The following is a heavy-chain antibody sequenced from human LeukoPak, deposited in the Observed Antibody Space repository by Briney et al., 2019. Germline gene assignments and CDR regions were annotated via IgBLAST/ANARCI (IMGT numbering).Heavy chain of an antibody. V-gene: IGHV4-59*01. CDR3: ARASMVRGVHFDY. Sequence: SETLSLTCTVSGGSISSYYWSWIRQPPGKGPEWIGYIYYSGSTNYNPSLKSRVTISVDTSKNQFSLKLSSVTAADTAVYYCARASMVRGVHFDYWGQGTLVTVSS. D-gene: IGHD3-10*01. CDR1: GGSISSYY. CDR2: IYYSGST. J-gene: IGHJ4*02.